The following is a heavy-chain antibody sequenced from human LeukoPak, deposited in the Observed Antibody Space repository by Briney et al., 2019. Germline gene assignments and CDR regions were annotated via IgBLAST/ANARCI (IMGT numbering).Heavy chain of an antibody. J-gene: IGHJ1*01. Sequence: GGSLRLSCAASGFTFSSYAMHWVRQAPGKGLEYVSAISSNGGSAYYANSVKVRFTISRDNSKNTLYLQMGSLRAEDMAVYYCAREFNGDYPSPLQHWGQGTLVTVSS. CDR1: GFTFSSYA. CDR2: ISSNGGSA. V-gene: IGHV3-64*01. CDR3: AREFNGDYPSPLQH. D-gene: IGHD4-17*01.